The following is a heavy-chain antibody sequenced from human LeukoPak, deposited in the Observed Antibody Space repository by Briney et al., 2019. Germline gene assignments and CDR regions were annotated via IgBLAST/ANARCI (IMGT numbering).Heavy chain of an antibody. V-gene: IGHV3-30*18. CDR1: GFTFSSYG. J-gene: IGHJ4*02. CDR3: AKDMGSRATNFDC. D-gene: IGHD1-26*01. CDR2: ISYDGSNK. Sequence: GGSLRLSCAASGFTFSSYGMHWVRQAPGKGLEWVAVISYDGSNKYYADSVKGRFTISRDNSKNTLYLQMNSLRAEDTAVYYCAKDMGSRATNFDCWGQGTLVSVSS.